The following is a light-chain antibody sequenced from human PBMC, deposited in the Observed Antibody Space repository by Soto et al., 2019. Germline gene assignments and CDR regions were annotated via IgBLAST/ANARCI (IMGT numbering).Light chain of an antibody. J-gene: IGKJ1*01. V-gene: IGKV1-5*01. CDR1: QSISNL. Sequence: DIQVTPSPSTLSTTVGERVTITCRASQSISNLLAWYQQKPGGAPNRLIYDASSLESGVPSRFSGSGSGTEFTLTISSLQPDDFATYYGQHYHIYSRTFGQGTKVDIK. CDR2: DAS. CDR3: QHYHIYSRT.